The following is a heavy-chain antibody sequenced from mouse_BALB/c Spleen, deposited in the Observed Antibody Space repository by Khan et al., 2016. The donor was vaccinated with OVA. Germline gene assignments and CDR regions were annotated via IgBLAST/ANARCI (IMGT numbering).Heavy chain of an antibody. CDR3: ARNYDDDEGLAY. V-gene: IGHV2-2*02. CDR2: IWRGGST. Sequence: QVQLQQSGPGLVQPSQSLSITCTVSGFSLTSYGVHWVRQSPGEGLEWLGVIWRGGSTDYNAAFISRLSISKDNSKTQVFFKMNSLQANDTAIYYCARNYDDDEGLAYWGQGTLVTVSA. CDR1: GFSLTSYG. D-gene: IGHD2-4*01. J-gene: IGHJ3*01.